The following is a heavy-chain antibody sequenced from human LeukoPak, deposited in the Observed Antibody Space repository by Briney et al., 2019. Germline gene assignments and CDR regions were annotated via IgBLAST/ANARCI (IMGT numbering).Heavy chain of an antibody. CDR1: GFTFSSFW. CDR2: VNSDGSSI. D-gene: IGHD5-18*01. Sequence: GGSLRLSCAASGFTFSSFWMHWVRQAPGKGLVWVSRVNSDGSSISYADSVKGRFTISRDNAKNTLYLQMNSLRTEDTAVYYCARNQGDTEYDYWGQGTLVTVSS. V-gene: IGHV3-74*01. J-gene: IGHJ4*02. CDR3: ARNQGDTEYDY.